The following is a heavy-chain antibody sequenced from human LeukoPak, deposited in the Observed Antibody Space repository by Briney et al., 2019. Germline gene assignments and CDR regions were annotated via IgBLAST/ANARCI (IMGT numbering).Heavy chain of an antibody. CDR2: MNPNSANT. CDR1: GYTFTSYD. D-gene: IGHD4-23*01. Sequence: ASVKVSCKASGYTFTSYDINWVRQATGQGLEWMGWMNPNSANTGYEQKFQGRLTITRNTSISTAYMELSSLRSEDTAVYYCARRWSYYFDYWGQGTLVTVSS. J-gene: IGHJ4*02. CDR3: ARRWSYYFDY. V-gene: IGHV1-8*03.